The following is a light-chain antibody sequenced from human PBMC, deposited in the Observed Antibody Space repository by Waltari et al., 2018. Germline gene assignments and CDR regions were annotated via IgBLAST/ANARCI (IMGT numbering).Light chain of an antibody. CDR2: DTS. CDR3: QQRRNWPLT. CDR1: KSVTNY. Sequence: DIVLTQSPAILSLSPGERASLSCRASKSVTNYLAWYQQKPGQAPRLLLYDTSNRATGIPARFSGSGFGTDVTLTISSLEPEDFAVYYCQQRRNWPLTFGGGTKVEIK. V-gene: IGKV3-11*01. J-gene: IGKJ4*01.